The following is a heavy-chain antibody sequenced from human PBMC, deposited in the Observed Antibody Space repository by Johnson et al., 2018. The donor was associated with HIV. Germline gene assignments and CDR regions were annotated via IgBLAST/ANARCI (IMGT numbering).Heavy chain of an antibody. CDR2: ISFAGVKK. Sequence: VQLVESGGGVVQPGRSLRLSCAASGFTFSSYGMAWVRQAPGKGLEWVTVISFAGVKKYYADSVKGRFTISRDNSKNTLYLRMNSLRAEDTAVYLCAKERGKRWLHPRDAFDIWGQGTMVTVSS. J-gene: IGHJ3*02. CDR3: AKERGKRWLHPRDAFDI. CDR1: GFTFSSYG. V-gene: IGHV3-30*18. D-gene: IGHD5-24*01.